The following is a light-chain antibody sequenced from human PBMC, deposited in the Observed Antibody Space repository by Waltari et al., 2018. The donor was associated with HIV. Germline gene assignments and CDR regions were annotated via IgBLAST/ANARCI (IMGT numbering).Light chain of an antibody. CDR1: QSIRNY. J-gene: IGKJ1*01. CDR2: EAS. V-gene: IGKV1-5*03. Sequence: DIVVTQPPSTLTASVGDTVSLTCRASQSIRNYLAWYQQKPGRAPQLLIAEASSLESGVPSRFSGSGSGTVFTLTISRLQPDDLATYYCLQYDNLWTFGQGTKVE. CDR3: LQYDNLWT.